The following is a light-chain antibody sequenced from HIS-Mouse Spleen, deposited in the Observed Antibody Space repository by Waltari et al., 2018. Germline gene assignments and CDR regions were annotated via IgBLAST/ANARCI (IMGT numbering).Light chain of an antibody. CDR3: QQYYSTPYT. J-gene: IGKJ2*01. CDR1: QSVLSSSNNKNY. V-gene: IGKV4-1*01. CDR2: WVS. Sequence: DIVMTQSPDSLAVSLGERATINCKSSQSVLSSSNNKNYLAWYQQKPGQPPKLLIYWVSTRESGVPDRFSGSGSGTDFTLTISSLQAEDVAVYYCQQYYSTPYTFGQGTKLEIK.